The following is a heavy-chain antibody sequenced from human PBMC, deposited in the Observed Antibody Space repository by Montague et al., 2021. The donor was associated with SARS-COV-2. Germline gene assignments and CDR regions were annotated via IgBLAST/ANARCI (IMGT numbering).Heavy chain of an antibody. V-gene: IGHV4-61*09. D-gene: IGHD3-3*01. CDR3: ARDRPESRRISPGVAWLSATVVHPASGLDV. J-gene: IGHJ6*02. CDR1: GDSMTSGSHF. Sequence: TLSLTCTVSGDSMTSGSHFWTWIRQPAGKGLEWIGHIQTSGTSNYNPSLRDRITLSIDTSRNQFSLQLRSVTAADSAVYFCARDRPESRRISPGVAWLSATVVHPASGLDVWGRGTTVIVS. CDR2: IQTSGTS.